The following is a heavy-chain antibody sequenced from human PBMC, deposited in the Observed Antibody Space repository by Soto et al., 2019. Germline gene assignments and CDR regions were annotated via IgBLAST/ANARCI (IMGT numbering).Heavy chain of an antibody. CDR3: AKDETLRFLEWLSTDAFDI. D-gene: IGHD3-3*01. J-gene: IGHJ3*02. CDR2: ISGSGGST. V-gene: IGHV3-23*01. Sequence: GGSLRLSCAASGFTFSSYAMSWVRQAPGKXLEWVSAISGSGGSTYYADSVKGRFTISRDNSKNTLYLQMNSLRAEDTAVYYCAKDETLRFLEWLSTDAFDIWGQGSMVTVSS. CDR1: GFTFSSYA.